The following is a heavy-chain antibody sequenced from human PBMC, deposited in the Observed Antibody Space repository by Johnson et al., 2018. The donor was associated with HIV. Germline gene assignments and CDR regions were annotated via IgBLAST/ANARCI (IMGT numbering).Heavy chain of an antibody. CDR3: ARDFVAFGECTAFDM. V-gene: IGHV3-30*04. D-gene: IGHD3-10*01. CDR1: GFTFSSYA. Sequence: QVQLVESGGGVVQPGRSLRLSCAASGFTFSSYAMHWVRKAPGKGLEWVAVISYDGGNKYYADSVKGRFTISRDNSKNTLYLQMNSLRAEDTALYYCARDFVAFGECTAFDMWGQGTMVTVSS. J-gene: IGHJ3*02. CDR2: ISYDGGNK.